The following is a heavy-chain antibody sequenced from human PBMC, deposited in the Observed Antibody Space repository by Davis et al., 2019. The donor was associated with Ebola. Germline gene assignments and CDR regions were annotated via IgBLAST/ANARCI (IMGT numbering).Heavy chain of an antibody. J-gene: IGHJ4*02. CDR1: GYTFTSYY. CDR2: INPSGGST. D-gene: IGHD1-26*01. CDR3: ARGGIVGATAKYYFDY. Sequence: ASVKVSCKASGYTFTSYYMHWVRQAPGQGLEWMGIINPSGGSTSYAQKFQGRVTMTRDTSTSTVYMELSSLRSEDTAVYYCARGGIVGATAKYYFDYWGQGTLVTVSS. V-gene: IGHV1-46*01.